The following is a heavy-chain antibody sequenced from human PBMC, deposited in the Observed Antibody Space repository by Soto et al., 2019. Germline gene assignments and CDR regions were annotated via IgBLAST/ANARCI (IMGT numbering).Heavy chain of an antibody. Sequence: PGGSLRLSCAASGFTFSSYAMSWVRQAPGKGLEWVSAISGSGGSTYYADSVKGRFTISRDNSKNTLYLQMNSLRAEDTAVYYCAKDGFYDFWSGYSTSNWFDPWGQGTLVTVSS. CDR2: ISGSGGST. D-gene: IGHD3-3*01. J-gene: IGHJ5*02. CDR1: GFTFSSYA. CDR3: AKDGFYDFWSGYSTSNWFDP. V-gene: IGHV3-23*01.